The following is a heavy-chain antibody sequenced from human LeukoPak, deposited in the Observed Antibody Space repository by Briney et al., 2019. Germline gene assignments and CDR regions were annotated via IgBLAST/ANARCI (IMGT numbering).Heavy chain of an antibody. CDR3: ARNSPYDSSAYYNRNAFDI. J-gene: IGHJ3*02. CDR2: IDPSDSYT. Sequence: GESLKISCQGSGYSFTSYWISWVRQMPGKGLEWMGRIDPSDSYTNYSPSLQGHVTISADKSISTAYLQWSSLKASDTAMYYCARNSPYDSSAYYNRNAFDIWGQGTMVTASS. V-gene: IGHV5-10-1*01. CDR1: GYSFTSYW. D-gene: IGHD3-22*01.